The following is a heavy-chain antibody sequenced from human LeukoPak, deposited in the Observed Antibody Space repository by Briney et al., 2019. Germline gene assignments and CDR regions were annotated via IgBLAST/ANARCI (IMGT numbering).Heavy chain of an antibody. CDR2: INPNSGGT. J-gene: IGHJ5*02. CDR1: GYTFTGYY. Sequence: ASVKVSCKASGYTFTGYYMHWVRQAPGQGLEWMGWINPNSGGTNYAQKFQGRVTMTRDTSISTAYMELSRLRTDDTAVYYCARRYTVVVPAAIWFDPWGQGTLVTVSS. CDR3: ARRYTVVVPAAIWFDP. V-gene: IGHV1-2*02. D-gene: IGHD2-2*01.